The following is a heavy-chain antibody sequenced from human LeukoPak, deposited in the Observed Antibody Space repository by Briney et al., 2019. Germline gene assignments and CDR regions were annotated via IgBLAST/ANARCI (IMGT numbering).Heavy chain of an antibody. CDR2: ISGSGGST. D-gene: IGHD6-19*01. Sequence: PGGSLRLSCAASGFTFSSYAMSWVRQAPGKGLEWVSAISGSGGSTYYADSVKGRFTISRDNSKNTLYLQMNSLGAEDTAVYYCAKDKGRGIAVGCFDYWGQGTLVTVSS. CDR3: AKDKGRGIAVGCFDY. CDR1: GFTFSSYA. J-gene: IGHJ4*02. V-gene: IGHV3-23*01.